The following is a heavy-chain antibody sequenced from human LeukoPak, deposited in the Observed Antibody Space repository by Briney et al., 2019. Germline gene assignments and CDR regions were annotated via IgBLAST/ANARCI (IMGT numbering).Heavy chain of an antibody. CDR2: ISRSGSTI. V-gene: IGHV3-48*03. D-gene: IGHD3-10*01. J-gene: IGHJ4*02. CDR3: AKPYYYGSRSYMDY. Sequence: GGSLRLSCAASGFTFSSSEMNWVRQAPGKGLEWLSYISRSGSTIYYADSVKGRFTISRDNSKNMLYLQMNSLRAEDTAVYYCAKPYYYGSRSYMDYWGQGTLVTVSS. CDR1: GFTFSSSE.